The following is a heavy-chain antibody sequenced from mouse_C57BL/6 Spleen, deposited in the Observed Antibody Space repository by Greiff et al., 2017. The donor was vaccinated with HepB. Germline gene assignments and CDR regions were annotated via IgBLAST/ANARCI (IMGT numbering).Heavy chain of an antibody. CDR3: ARDPSYYYGSSWGYFDV. V-gene: IGHV3-1*01. CDR2: ISYSGST. Sequence: EVQRVESGPGMVKPSQSLSLTCTVTGYSITSGYDWHWIRHFPGNKLEWMGYISYSGSTNYNPSLKSRISITHDTSKNHFFLKLNSVTTEDTATYYCARDPSYYYGSSWGYFDVWGTGTTVTVSS. D-gene: IGHD1-1*01. CDR1: GYSITSGYD. J-gene: IGHJ1*03.